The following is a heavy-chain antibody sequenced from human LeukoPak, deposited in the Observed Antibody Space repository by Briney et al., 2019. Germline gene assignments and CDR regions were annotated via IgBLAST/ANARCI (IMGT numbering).Heavy chain of an antibody. V-gene: IGHV3-11*01. J-gene: IGHJ6*03. D-gene: IGHD2-15*01. CDR3: ARVLRYCSGGNCYSGGLGYMDV. CDR1: GFTFSDYN. CDR2: ISRSGSTK. Sequence: PGGSLRLSCAASGFTFSDYNMRWIRQAPGKGLEWGSSISRSGSTKYYADSVKGRFTISRENATNSLFLQMNSLRAEDTAVYYCARVLRYCSGGNCYSGGLGYMDVWGKGTTVTISS.